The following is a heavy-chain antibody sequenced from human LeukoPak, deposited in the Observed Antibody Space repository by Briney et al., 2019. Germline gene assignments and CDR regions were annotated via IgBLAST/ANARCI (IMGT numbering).Heavy chain of an antibody. V-gene: IGHV4-59*01. CDR1: GGSIRSYY. CDR3: ARECTGCWFDP. J-gene: IGHJ5*02. D-gene: IGHD3-10*02. CDR2: ISYSGST. Sequence: SETLSLTCTVSGGSIRSYYWSWLRQPPEKGLEWIGYISYSGSTNYNPSLKSRVTISVDTSKNQFSLKLSSVTAADTAVYYCARECTGCWFDPWGQGTLVTVSS.